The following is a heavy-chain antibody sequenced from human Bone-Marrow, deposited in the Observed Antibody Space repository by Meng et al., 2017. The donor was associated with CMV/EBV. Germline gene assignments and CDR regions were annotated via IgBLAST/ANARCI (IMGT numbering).Heavy chain of an antibody. CDR3: ARTADCSSTSCFTYYYYGMDV. J-gene: IGHJ6*02. D-gene: IGHD2-2*01. CDR1: GGTFSSYT. V-gene: IGHV1-69*05. Sequence: SVKVSCKASGGTFSSYTISWVRQAPGQGLEWMGGIIPIFGTANYAQKFQGRVTITTDESTSTAYMELSSLRSEDTAVYYCARTADCSSTSCFTYYYYGMDVWGQGTTVTVSS. CDR2: IIPIFGTA.